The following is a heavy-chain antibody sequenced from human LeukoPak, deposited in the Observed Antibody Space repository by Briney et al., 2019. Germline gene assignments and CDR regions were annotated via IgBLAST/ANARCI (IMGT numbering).Heavy chain of an antibody. Sequence: SETLSLTCTVSGGSISSSSYYWGWIRQPPGKGLEWIGSIYYSGSTYYNPSLKSRVTISVDTSKNQFSLKLSSVTAADTAVYYCARGDSGFNPGADYWGQGTLVTVSS. J-gene: IGHJ4*02. CDR2: IYYSGST. V-gene: IGHV4-39*07. CDR3: ARGDSGFNPGADY. D-gene: IGHD5-12*01. CDR1: GGSISSSSYY.